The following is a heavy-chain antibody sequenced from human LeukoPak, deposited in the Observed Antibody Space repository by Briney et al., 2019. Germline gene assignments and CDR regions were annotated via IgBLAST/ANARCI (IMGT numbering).Heavy chain of an antibody. D-gene: IGHD4-17*01. V-gene: IGHV1-2*02. Sequence: ASVKVSCKASGYTFTVYYMHWVRQAPGQGLEWMGWINPNSGGTNYAQKFQGRVTMTRDTSISTAYMELSRLRSDDTAVYYWARGRLYGDYLRPFDYWGQGTLVTVSS. CDR3: ARGRLYGDYLRPFDY. CDR2: INPNSGGT. CDR1: GYTFTVYY. J-gene: IGHJ4*02.